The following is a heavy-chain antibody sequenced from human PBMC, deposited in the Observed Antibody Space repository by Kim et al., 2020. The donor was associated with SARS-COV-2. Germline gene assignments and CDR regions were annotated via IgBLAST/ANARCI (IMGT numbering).Heavy chain of an antibody. J-gene: IGHJ1*01. CDR2: ISGSGGST. D-gene: IGHD2-2*01. V-gene: IGHV3-23*01. CDR1: GFTFSSYA. Sequence: GGSLRLSCAASGFTFSSYAMSWVRQAPGKGLEWVSAISGSGGSTYYADSVKGRFTISRDNSKNTLYLQMNSLRAEDTAVYYCAKWSDIVVVPAPLEYFQHWGQGTLVTVSS. CDR3: AKWSDIVVVPAPLEYFQH.